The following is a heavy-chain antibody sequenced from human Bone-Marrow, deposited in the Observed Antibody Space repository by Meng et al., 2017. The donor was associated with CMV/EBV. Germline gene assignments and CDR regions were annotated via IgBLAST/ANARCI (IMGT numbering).Heavy chain of an antibody. CDR2: ISYDGSNK. CDR3: AREPFNCSSTSCANYYGMDV. D-gene: IGHD2-2*01. J-gene: IGHJ6*02. CDR1: GFTFSSYG. Sequence: GESLKISCAASGFTFSSYGMHWVRQAPGKGLEWVAVISYDGSNKYYADSVKGRFTISRDNSKNTLYLQMNSLRAEDTAVYYCAREPFNCSSTSCANYYGMDVWGQGTTVTVSS. V-gene: IGHV3-30*19.